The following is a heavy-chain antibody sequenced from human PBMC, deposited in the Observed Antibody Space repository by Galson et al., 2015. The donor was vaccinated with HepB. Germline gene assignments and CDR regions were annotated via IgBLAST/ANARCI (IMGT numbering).Heavy chain of an antibody. CDR3: ARDRRNSECDY. V-gene: IGHV3-48*02. Sequence: SLRVSCAASGYTLSRHSMNWVRQAPGKGLEWVSYISTSTTINNEDSVKDRFTISTDNANNSMYLQLNSLRDDDKAVYYCARDRRNSECDYWGQGTLVTVSS. D-gene: IGHD4-23*01. CDR1: GYTLSRHS. J-gene: IGHJ4*02. CDR2: ISTSTTI.